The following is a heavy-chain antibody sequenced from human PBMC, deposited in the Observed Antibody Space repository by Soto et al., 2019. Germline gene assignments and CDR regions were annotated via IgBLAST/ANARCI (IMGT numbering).Heavy chain of an antibody. D-gene: IGHD5-18*01. V-gene: IGHV1-18*01. CDR3: ARDRPYSKHPEVFAP. CDR2: ISAFNGYT. Sequence: QVLLVQSAAEVKKPGASVKVSCKASGYTFTMYGITWVRQVPGQGLEWMGWISAFNGYTSYAQNFRGRVTMATDTSTPTAFMELRSLRSDDTAVYYCARDRPYSKHPEVFAPWGQGTLVTVSS. J-gene: IGHJ5*02. CDR1: GYTFTMYG.